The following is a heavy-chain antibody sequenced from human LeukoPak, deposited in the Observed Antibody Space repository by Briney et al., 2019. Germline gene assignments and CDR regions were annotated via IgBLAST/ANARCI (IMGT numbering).Heavy chain of an antibody. J-gene: IGHJ5*02. V-gene: IGHV4-59*01. CDR3: ARVPYYYDSSGHIGGWFDP. Sequence: TSETLSLTCTVSGDSITTYYWSWIRQPPGKGLEWIGYIFQSGTTKYNPSLKSRVTISVDTSKNQVSLKLSSVTAADTAVYYCARVPYYYDSSGHIGGWFDPWGQGTLVTVSS. CDR2: IFQSGTT. D-gene: IGHD3-22*01. CDR1: GDSITTYY.